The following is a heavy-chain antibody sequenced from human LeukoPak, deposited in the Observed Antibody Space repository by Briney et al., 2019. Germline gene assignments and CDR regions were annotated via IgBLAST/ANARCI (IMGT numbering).Heavy chain of an antibody. D-gene: IGHD3-16*01. CDR2: IFYSGST. V-gene: IGHV4-59*01. J-gene: IGHJ4*02. Sequence: PSETLSLTCTVSGGSISNSYWSWIRQPPGKGLEWIGYIFYSGSTNYNPSLKSRVTISVDTSKNQFSLKLNSVTAADTAVYYCARGPQPYVRFDYWGQGTLVTVSS. CDR3: ARGPQPYVRFDY. CDR1: GGSISNSY.